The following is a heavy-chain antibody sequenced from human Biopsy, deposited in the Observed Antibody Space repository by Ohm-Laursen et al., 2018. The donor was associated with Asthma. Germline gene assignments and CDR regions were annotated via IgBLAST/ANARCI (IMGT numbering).Heavy chain of an antibody. CDR1: GYPLTSYY. Sequence: ASVKVSCKASGYPLTSYYMHWVRQAPGQGLEWMGVINPSGGSTSYAQRFQDRVTLTRDASTNTVYMDLSSLRSEDTAVYYCARDGPQSRSTLIFGMDVWGQGTTVTVSS. CDR3: ARDGPQSRSTLIFGMDV. CDR2: INPSGGST. J-gene: IGHJ6*02. V-gene: IGHV1-46*01.